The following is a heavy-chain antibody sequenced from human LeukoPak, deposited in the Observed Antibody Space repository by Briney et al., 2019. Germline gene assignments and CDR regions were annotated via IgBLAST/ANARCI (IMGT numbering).Heavy chain of an antibody. V-gene: IGHV3-48*03. D-gene: IGHD3-22*01. CDR2: ISSSGSTI. Sequence: GGSLRLSCAASGFTFSSYEMNWVRQAPGKGLEWVSYISSSGSTIYYADSVKGRFTISRDNAKNSLYLQMNSLRAEDTAVYYCARDSSYYYDSSGPPDYWGQGTLVTVSS. CDR3: ARDSSYYYDSSGPPDY. J-gene: IGHJ4*02. CDR1: GFTFSSYE.